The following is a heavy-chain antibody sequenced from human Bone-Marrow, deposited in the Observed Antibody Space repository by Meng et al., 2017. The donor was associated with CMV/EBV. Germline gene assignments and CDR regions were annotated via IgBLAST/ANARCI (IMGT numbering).Heavy chain of an antibody. CDR1: GDSISSSSYY. D-gene: IGHD1-7*01. Sequence: TGAVSGDSISSSSYYWGCIRQPPGKGLEWIGSISYSGRSFYNPSLKSRVTISADTSKNQLSLKLSSVTAADSAVYYCARPASYGNYYYWGQGTLVTVSS. CDR3: ARPASYGNYYY. CDR2: ISYSGRS. V-gene: IGHV4-39*01. J-gene: IGHJ4*02.